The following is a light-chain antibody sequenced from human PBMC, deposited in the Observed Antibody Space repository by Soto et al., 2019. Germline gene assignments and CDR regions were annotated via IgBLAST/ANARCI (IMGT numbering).Light chain of an antibody. V-gene: IGKV1-5*01. Sequence: DIQMTQSPSTLSASVGDRVTITCRASQSISSWLAWYQQKPGKAPKLLIFDASSLESGTPARFSGSRSGTQFTLTINGLQPDDFATYYCQQYNNYTPLTFGGWTKVDIK. CDR3: QQYNNYTPLT. J-gene: IGKJ4*01. CDR1: QSISSW. CDR2: DAS.